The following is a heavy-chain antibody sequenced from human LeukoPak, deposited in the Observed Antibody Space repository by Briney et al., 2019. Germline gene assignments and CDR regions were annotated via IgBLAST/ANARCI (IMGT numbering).Heavy chain of an antibody. J-gene: IGHJ6*03. Sequence: PGGSLRLSCAASGFTFSTYAMHWVRQAPGKGLEWVAAISYDGSNKYYADSVKRRFTISRDNSKNTLYLQMNSLRAEDTAVYYCARVYYDFWSAYYMDVWGKGTTVTVSS. V-gene: IGHV3-30-3*01. D-gene: IGHD3-3*01. CDR3: ARVYYDFWSAYYMDV. CDR1: GFTFSTYA. CDR2: ISYDGSNK.